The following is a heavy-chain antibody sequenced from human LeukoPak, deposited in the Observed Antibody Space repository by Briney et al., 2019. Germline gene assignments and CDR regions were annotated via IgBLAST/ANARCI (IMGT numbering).Heavy chain of an antibody. V-gene: IGHV1-18*04. Sequence: ASVKVSCKASGYTFTSYGISWVRQAPGQGLEWMGWISAYNGNTNYAQKLQGRVTMTTDTSTSTAYMELRSLRSDDTAVYYCARDLDTLLWFGELQIAAFDYWGQGTLVTVSS. D-gene: IGHD3-10*01. CDR3: ARDLDTLLWFGELQIAAFDY. CDR1: GYTFTSYG. J-gene: IGHJ4*02. CDR2: ISAYNGNT.